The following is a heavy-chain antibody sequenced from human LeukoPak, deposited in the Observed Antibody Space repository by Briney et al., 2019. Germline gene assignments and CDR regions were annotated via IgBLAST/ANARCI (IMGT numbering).Heavy chain of an antibody. V-gene: IGHV1-2*02. Sequence: ASVKVSCKASGYTFTGYYMHWVRQAPGQGREWMGWINPNSGGTNYAQKFQGRVTITRDTSISTAYMELSRLRSDDTAVYYCARVSGYTRGYFQHWGQGTLVTVSS. J-gene: IGHJ1*01. CDR1: GYTFTGYY. CDR3: ARVSGYTRGYFQH. CDR2: INPNSGGT. D-gene: IGHD3-22*01.